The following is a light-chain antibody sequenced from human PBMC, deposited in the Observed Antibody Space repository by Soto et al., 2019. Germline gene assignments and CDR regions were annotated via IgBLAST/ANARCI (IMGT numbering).Light chain of an antibody. J-gene: IGKJ1*01. V-gene: IGKV3-15*01. CDR1: QSVSSN. CDR3: QQYNNWPPLA. CDR2: GAS. Sequence: EIVMTQSPATLSVSPGERATLSCRASQSVSSNLAWYQQKPGQAPRLLIYGASTRDTGIPARFSGSGSGTEFTLTISSLQSEDVEVYYCQQYNNWPPLAFGQGTKVEIK.